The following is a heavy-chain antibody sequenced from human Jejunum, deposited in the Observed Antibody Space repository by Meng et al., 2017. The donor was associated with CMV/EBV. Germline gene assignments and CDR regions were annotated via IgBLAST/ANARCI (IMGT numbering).Heavy chain of an antibody. Sequence: EFRPRNYWMHWGRQTPGKGLVWVSRISPDGSSTRYADSVKGGVTISRDNVNNMMYLRMSSLRDEDTAVYFCARDKRILDTYYVMDVWGHGTTVTVSS. CDR2: ISPDGSST. V-gene: IGHV3-74*01. CDR1: EFRPRNYW. J-gene: IGHJ6*02. CDR3: ARDKRILDTYYVMDV. D-gene: IGHD3-3*01.